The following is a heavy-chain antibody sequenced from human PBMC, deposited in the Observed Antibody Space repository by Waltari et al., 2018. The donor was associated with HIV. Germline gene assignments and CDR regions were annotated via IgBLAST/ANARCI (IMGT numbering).Heavy chain of an antibody. D-gene: IGHD6-19*01. Sequence: VPLVVSGGGLVQPGGSLKLARADSGFPFSASILHWVRQASGKGLEWVGRIRTKANSYATAYAASVKGRFIISRDDSKNTAYLQMNNLKTEDTAVYYCTRLVAAVAGTGYWGQGTLVTVSS. CDR2: IRTKANSYAT. CDR3: TRLVAAVAGTGY. J-gene: IGHJ4*02. CDR1: GFPFSASI. V-gene: IGHV3-73*01.